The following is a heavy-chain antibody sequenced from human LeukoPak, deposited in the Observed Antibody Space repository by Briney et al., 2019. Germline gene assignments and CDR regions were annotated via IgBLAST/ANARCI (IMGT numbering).Heavy chain of an antibody. Sequence: SETLSLTYTVSGGSISSSSYYWGWIRQPPGKGLEWIGSIYYSGSTYYNPSLKSRVTISVDTSKNQFSLKLSSVTAADTAVYYCARANSGEYYYYYMDVWGKGTTVTVSS. CDR3: ARANSGEYYYYYMDV. D-gene: IGHD1-1*01. V-gene: IGHV4-39*07. CDR1: GGSISSSSYY. CDR2: IYYSGST. J-gene: IGHJ6*03.